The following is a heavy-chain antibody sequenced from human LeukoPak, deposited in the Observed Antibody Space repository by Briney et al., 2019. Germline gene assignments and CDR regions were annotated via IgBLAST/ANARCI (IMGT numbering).Heavy chain of an antibody. J-gene: IGHJ4*02. D-gene: IGHD3-22*01. CDR1: GFTFSDYY. Sequence: GGSLRLSCAASGFTFSDYYMSWIRQAPGKGLEWVSYISSSGSTIYYADSVKGRFTISRDNAKNSLYLQMNSLRAEDTAVYYCASDYYDSSGYYPTVDYWGQGTLVTVSS. V-gene: IGHV3-11*04. CDR3: ASDYYDSSGYYPTVDY. CDR2: ISSSGSTI.